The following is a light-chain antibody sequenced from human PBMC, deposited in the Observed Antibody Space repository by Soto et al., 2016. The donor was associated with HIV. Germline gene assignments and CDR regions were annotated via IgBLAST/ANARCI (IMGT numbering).Light chain of an antibody. Sequence: DIQLTQSPSFLSASVGDRVTITCRASQSISSYLAWYQQKPGKAPKLLIYAASTLQSGVPSRFSGSGSGTEFTLTISSLQPEDFATYYCQQLNSYPRGFTFGPGTKVDIK. V-gene: IGKV1-9*01. CDR2: AAS. CDR3: QQLNSYPRGFT. J-gene: IGKJ3*01. CDR1: QSISSY.